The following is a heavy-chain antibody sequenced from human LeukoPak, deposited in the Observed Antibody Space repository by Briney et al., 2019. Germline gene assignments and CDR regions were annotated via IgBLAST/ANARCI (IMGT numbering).Heavy chain of an antibody. Sequence: SVKVSCKASGGTFSSYAISWVRQAPGQGLEWMGGIIPIFGTANYAQKFQGRVTITADESTSTAYMELSSLRSEDTAVYYCATTTVTTLGYYYYGMDVWGQGTTVTVSS. J-gene: IGHJ6*02. V-gene: IGHV1-69*01. CDR3: ATTTVTTLGYYYYGMDV. CDR1: GGTFSSYA. D-gene: IGHD4-17*01. CDR2: IIPIFGTA.